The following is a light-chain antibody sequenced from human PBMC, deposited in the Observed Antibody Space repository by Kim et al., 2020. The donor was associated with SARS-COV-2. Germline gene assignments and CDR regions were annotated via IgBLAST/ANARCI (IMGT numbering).Light chain of an antibody. CDR1: SGAVTSGYY. J-gene: IGLJ3*02. Sequence: PGGTVTLTCASDSGAVTSGYYPNWFQQIPGQAPRALIYSTTYKHSWTPARFSGSLLGGKAALTLSGVQPEDEAEYYCLLYYAGARVFGGGTQLTVL. CDR2: STT. V-gene: IGLV7-43*01. CDR3: LLYYAGARV.